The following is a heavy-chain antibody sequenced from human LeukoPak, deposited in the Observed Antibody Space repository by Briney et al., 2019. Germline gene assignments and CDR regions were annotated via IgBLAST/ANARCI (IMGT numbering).Heavy chain of an antibody. D-gene: IGHD1-26*01. CDR2: IKPNSGGT. CDR1: GYTFTDYF. V-gene: IGHV1-2*02. CDR3: ARDGSGTYYGDY. J-gene: IGHJ4*02. Sequence: ASVKVSCKASGYTFTDYFIPWVRQAPGQGLEWMGWIKPNSGGTNYAQKFQGRVTMTRDTSISTAYMELSRLESDDTAVYYCARDGSGTYYGDYWGQGTLLTVSS.